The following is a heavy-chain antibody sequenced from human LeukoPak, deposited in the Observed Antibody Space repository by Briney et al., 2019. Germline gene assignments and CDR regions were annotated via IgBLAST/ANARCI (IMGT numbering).Heavy chain of an antibody. V-gene: IGHV4-31*03. J-gene: IGHJ5*02. CDR1: GGSISSGGYY. Sequence: PSETLSLTCTVSGGSISSGGYYWSWIRQHPGKGLEWIGYIYYSGSTYYNPSLKSRVTISVDTSKNQFFLKLSSVTAADTAVYYCASQISSSSADWFDPWGQGTLVTVSS. CDR2: IYYSGST. D-gene: IGHD6-6*01. CDR3: ASQISSSSADWFDP.